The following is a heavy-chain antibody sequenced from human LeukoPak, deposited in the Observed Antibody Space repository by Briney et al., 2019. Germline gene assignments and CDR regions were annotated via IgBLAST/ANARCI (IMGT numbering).Heavy chain of an antibody. J-gene: IGHJ5*02. CDR3: AREVYSFQSGGYSNWFDP. D-gene: IGHD3-22*01. V-gene: IGHV3-21*01. Sequence: GGSLRLSCVASGFTFNTYAMNWVRQPPGKGLEWVSSITSSSTYIYYADSVKGRFTISRDNAKNSLYLQMSSLRAEDTAVYYCAREVYSFQSGGYSNWFDPWGQGTLVTVSS. CDR2: ITSSSTYI. CDR1: GFTFNTYA.